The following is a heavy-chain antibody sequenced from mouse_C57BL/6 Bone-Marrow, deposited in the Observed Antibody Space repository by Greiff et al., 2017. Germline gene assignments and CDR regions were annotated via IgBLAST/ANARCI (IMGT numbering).Heavy chain of an antibody. CDR2: IDPEIGDT. Sequence: EVQLQQSGAELVRPGASVKLSCTASGFNIKDDYIHWVKQRPEQGLEWIGWIDPEIGDTEYASKFQGKATITSDTSSNTAYLQLSSLTSEDTAFYYCSSFEGNYFDFWGQGTPLTVAS. CDR1: GFNIKDDY. V-gene: IGHV14-4*01. D-gene: IGHD2-14*01. CDR3: SSFEGNYFDF. J-gene: IGHJ2*01.